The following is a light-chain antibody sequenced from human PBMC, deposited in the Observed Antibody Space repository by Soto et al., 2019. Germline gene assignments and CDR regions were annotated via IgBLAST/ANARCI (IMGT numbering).Light chain of an antibody. CDR3: QSYDSSLTPYV. J-gene: IGLJ1*01. V-gene: IGLV1-40*01. CDR2: GNS. CDR1: SSNIGAGYD. Sequence: QSVLTQPPSVSGAPGQRVTISCTGSSSNIGAGYDVPWYQQLPGTAPKLLIYGNSNRPSGVPDRFSGSKSGTSASLAITGLQAEDEADYYSQSYDSSLTPYVFGTGTKLTVL.